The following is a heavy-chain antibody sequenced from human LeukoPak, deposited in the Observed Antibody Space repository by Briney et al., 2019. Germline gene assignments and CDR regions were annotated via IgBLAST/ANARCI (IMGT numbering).Heavy chain of an antibody. J-gene: IGHJ4*02. V-gene: IGHV3-11*01. CDR1: GFTFTDYY. Sequence: GGSLRLSCAASGFTFTDYYMSWIRQAPGKGLVCISYITVGGGVTYYADSVKGRFTVSRDSAKNSQSLHMDSLRVEDTAVYYCARGIGSSSILDFWGQGTLVTVSS. CDR3: ARGIGSSSILDF. D-gene: IGHD6-6*01. CDR2: ITVGGGVT.